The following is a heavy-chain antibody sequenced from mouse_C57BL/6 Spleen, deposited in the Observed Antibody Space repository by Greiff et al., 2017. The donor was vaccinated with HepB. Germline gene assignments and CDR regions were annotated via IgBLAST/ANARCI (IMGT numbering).Heavy chain of an antibody. Sequence: QVQLQQSGPGLVAPSQSLSITCTVSGFSLTSYGVHWVRQPPGKGLEWLVVIWSDGSTTYNSALKSRLSISKDNPKSQVFLKMNSLQTDDTAMYYCARAGKDYYAMDYWGQGTSVTVSS. CDR3: ARAGKDYYAMDY. CDR1: GFSLTSYG. J-gene: IGHJ4*01. V-gene: IGHV2-6*03. CDR2: IWSDGST. D-gene: IGHD4-1*01.